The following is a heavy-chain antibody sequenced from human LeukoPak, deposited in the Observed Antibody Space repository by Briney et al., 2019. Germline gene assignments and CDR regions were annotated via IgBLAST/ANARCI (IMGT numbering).Heavy chain of an antibody. CDR1: GGSISRYY. CDR3: TALLWFGDFRFDF. J-gene: IGHJ4*01. D-gene: IGHD3-10*01. CDR2: IYHTGNT. V-gene: IGHV4-59*01. Sequence: PSETLSLTCTVSGGSISRYYWSWIRQPPGNGLEWIGYIYHTGNTNYNPSLKSRVIISVDTSKNQFSLKLSSVTAADTAVYYCTALLWFGDFRFDFWGHGTLVTVSS.